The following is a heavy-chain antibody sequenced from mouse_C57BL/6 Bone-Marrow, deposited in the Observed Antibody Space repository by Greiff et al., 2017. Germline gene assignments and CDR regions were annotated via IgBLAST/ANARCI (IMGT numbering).Heavy chain of an antibody. CDR2: IDPENGDT. CDR3: TTEAWFAY. J-gene: IGHJ3*01. Sequence: VQLQQSGAELVRPGASVKLSCTASGFNIKDDYMHWVKQRPEQGLEWIGWIDPENGDTEYASKFQGKATITADTSSTTAYLQLSSLTSEDTAVYYCTTEAWFAYWGQGTLVTVSA. V-gene: IGHV14-4*01. CDR1: GFNIKDDY.